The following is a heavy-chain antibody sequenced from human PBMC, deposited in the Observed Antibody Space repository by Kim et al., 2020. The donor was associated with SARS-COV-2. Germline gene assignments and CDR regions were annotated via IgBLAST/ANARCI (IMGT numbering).Heavy chain of an antibody. CDR2: T. J-gene: IGHJ4*02. CDR3: AKDWRHFDY. V-gene: IGHV3-23*01. D-gene: IGHD3-3*01. Sequence: TYSADSVKGRFTISRDNSKNTLYLQMNSLRAEDTAVYYCAKDWRHFDYWGQGTLVTVSS.